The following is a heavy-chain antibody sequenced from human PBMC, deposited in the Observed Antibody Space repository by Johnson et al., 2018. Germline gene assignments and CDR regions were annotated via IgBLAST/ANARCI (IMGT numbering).Heavy chain of an antibody. V-gene: IGHV3-74*01. CDR3: AKDGSARAWFH. CDR2: LKSDGSRT. D-gene: IGHD3-10*01. J-gene: IGHJ4*02. CDR1: GFTFSNYW. Sequence: EVQLLESGGDLVQPGGSLRLSCVASGFTFSNYWMHWVRQAPGKGLMWVSRLKSDGSRTSYADSVKGRFTISRDNAKNTLYLQMNSPRAEGTAVSYSAKDGSARAWFHWGQGTLITVSS.